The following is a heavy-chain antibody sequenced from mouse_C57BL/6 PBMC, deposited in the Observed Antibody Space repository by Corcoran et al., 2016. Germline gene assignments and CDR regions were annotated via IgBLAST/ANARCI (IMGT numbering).Heavy chain of an antibody. CDR2: IDPETGGT. V-gene: IGHV1-15*01. D-gene: IGHD1-1*01. CDR3: TREVLRYYCDY. J-gene: IGHJ2*01. Sequence: QVQLQQSGAELVRPGASVTLSCKASGYTFTDYEMHWVKQTPVHGLEWIGAIDPETGGTAYNQKFKGKAILTADKSSSTAYMELRSLTSEDSAVYYCTREVLRYYCDYWGQGTTLTVSS. CDR1: GYTFTDYE.